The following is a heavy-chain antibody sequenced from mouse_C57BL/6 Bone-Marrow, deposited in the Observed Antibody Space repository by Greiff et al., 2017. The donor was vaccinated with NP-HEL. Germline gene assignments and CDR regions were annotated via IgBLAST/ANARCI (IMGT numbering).Heavy chain of an antibody. CDR1: GFPITSGYY. D-gene: IGHD2-2*01. Sequence: VQLQESGPGLVKPSQSLFLTCSITGFPITSGYYWIWIRQSPGKPLEWMGYITHSGETFYNPSLQSPISITRETSKNQFFLQLNSVTTEDTAMYYCAGDRGGYPWFAYWGKGTLVTVSA. CDR3: AGDRGGYPWFAY. V-gene: IGHV12-3*01. CDR2: ITHSGET. J-gene: IGHJ3*01.